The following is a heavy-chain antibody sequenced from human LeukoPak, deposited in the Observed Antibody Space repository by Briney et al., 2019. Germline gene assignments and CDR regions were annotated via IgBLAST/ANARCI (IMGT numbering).Heavy chain of an antibody. D-gene: IGHD2-2*01. J-gene: IGHJ4*02. CDR3: TTEYRCSSTSCYDGENFDY. V-gene: IGHV3-15*01. Sequence: GGSLRLSCAASGFTFSNAWMSWVRQAPGKGLEWVGRIKSKTDGGTTDYAAPVKGRFTISRDDSKNTLYLQMNSLKTEDTAVYYCTTEYRCSSTSCYDGENFDYWGQGTPVTVSS. CDR1: GFTFSNAW. CDR2: IKSKTDGGTT.